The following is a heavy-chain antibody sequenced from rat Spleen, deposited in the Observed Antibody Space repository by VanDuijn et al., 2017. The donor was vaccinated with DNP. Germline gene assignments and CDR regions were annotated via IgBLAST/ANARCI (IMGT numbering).Heavy chain of an antibody. Sequence: EVQLVETGGGLVQPGRSLKLSCVASGFIFSNYWMTWIRQAPGKGLEWIASITQTGGTTYYPDSVKGRFTISRDNAKSTLYLQVNSLRSEDTATYYCTRVPRWGGYRDVLDAWGQGASVTVSS. V-gene: IGHV5-31*01. CDR1: GFIFSNYW. D-gene: IGHD1-11*01. CDR2: ITQTGGTT. CDR3: TRVPRWGGYRDVLDA. J-gene: IGHJ4*01.